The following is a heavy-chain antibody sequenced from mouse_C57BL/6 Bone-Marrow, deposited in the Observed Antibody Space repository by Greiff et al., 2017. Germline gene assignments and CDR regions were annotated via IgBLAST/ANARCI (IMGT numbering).Heavy chain of an antibody. CDR2: INPYNGDT. J-gene: IGHJ2*01. CDR1: GYSFTGYF. V-gene: IGHV1-37*01. CDR3: GTGNYGNYFDY. Sequence: EVMLVESGPELVKPGASVKISCKASGYSFTGYFMNWVKQSHGKSLEWIGRINPYNGDTFYNQKFKGKATLTVDKSSSTAHMELLSLTSEDSAVYYCGTGNYGNYFDYWGQGPTLTVSS. D-gene: IGHD2-1*01.